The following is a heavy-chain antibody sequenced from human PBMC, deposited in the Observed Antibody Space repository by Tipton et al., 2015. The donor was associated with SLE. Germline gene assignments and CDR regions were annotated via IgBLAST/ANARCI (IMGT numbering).Heavy chain of an antibody. J-gene: IGHJ5*02. CDR3: ARSTDQKWFDP. D-gene: IGHD2-2*01. V-gene: IGHV4-31*03. CDR2: IYYGGGT. Sequence: TLSLTCTVSGDSISNGDDYWSWIRQPTGKGLGWIGNIYYGGGTYYNPSLESRVTISLDTSKNQFSLKLNSVTAADTAVYYCARSTDQKWFDPWGQGTLVTVSS. CDR1: GDSISNGDDY.